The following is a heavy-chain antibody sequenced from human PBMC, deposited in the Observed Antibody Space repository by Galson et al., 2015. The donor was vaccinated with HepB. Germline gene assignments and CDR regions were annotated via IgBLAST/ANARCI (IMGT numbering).Heavy chain of an antibody. CDR3: AQVLRYFGHAFDI. Sequence: SLRLSCAASGFTFSDYYMSWIRQAPGKGLEWVSYISSSSSYTNYADSVKGRFTISRDNAKNSLYLQMNSLRAEDTAVYYCAQVLRYFGHAFDIWGQGTMVTVSS. D-gene: IGHD3-9*01. J-gene: IGHJ3*02. V-gene: IGHV3-11*06. CDR2: ISSSSSYT. CDR1: GFTFSDYY.